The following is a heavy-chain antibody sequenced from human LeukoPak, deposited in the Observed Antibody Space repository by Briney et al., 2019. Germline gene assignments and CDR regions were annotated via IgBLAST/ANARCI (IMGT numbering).Heavy chain of an antibody. Sequence: GGSLRLSCAASGFIVSSNFMSWVRQAPGKGLEWVSVIHNAGITYADSVKGRFTISRDSSKNTVNLQMNSLRAEDTAVYYCARDVRVYGSGSYYYYYYGMDVWGQGTTVTVSS. J-gene: IGHJ6*02. CDR2: IHNAGIT. CDR1: GFIVSSNF. D-gene: IGHD3-10*01. V-gene: IGHV3-66*01. CDR3: ARDVRVYGSGSYYYYYYGMDV.